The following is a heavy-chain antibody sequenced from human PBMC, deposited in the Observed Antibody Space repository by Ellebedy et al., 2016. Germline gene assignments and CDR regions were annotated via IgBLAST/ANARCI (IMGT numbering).Heavy chain of an antibody. CDR2: ISNDGSNQ. J-gene: IGHJ5*01. D-gene: IGHD2-8*01. Sequence: GGSLRLSXAASGFTFSSYGMHWVRQAPGKGLEWVALISNDGSNQYYADSVKGRFAISRDNSSNRLDLQMNSLRAEDTALYYCAKALMVHAYNWFDSWGQGTRVTVSS. V-gene: IGHV3-30*18. CDR3: AKALMVHAYNWFDS. CDR1: GFTFSSYG.